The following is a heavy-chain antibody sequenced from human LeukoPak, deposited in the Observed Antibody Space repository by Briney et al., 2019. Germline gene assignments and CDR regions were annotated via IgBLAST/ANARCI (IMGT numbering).Heavy chain of an antibody. Sequence: GGSLRLSCAASGFTFTNYAMTWVRQAPGKGLEWVSVISGSGGSTYYADSVKGRFTISRDNADNSLYLQMNSLRVEDTAVYFCARDPYQNAYGAFDIWGQGTMVTVSS. CDR3: ARDPYQNAYGAFDI. CDR2: ISGSGGST. D-gene: IGHD3-10*01. J-gene: IGHJ3*02. V-gene: IGHV3-23*01. CDR1: GFTFTNYA.